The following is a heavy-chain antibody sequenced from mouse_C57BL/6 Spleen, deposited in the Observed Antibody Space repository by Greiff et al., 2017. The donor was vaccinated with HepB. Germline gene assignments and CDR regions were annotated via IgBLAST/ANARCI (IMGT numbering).Heavy chain of an antibody. Sequence: EVQLQQSGPELVKPGASVKISCKASGYTFTDYYMNWVKQSHGKSLEWIGDINPNNGGTSYNQKFKGKATLTVDKSSSTAYMELRSLTSEDSAVYYCARRGLGPYYFDYWGQGTTLTVSS. CDR2: INPNNGGT. D-gene: IGHD3-3*01. V-gene: IGHV1-26*01. CDR3: ARRGLGPYYFDY. J-gene: IGHJ2*01. CDR1: GYTFTDYY.